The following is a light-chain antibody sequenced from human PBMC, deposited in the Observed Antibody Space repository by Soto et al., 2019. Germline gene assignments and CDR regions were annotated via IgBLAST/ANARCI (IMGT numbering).Light chain of an antibody. Sequence: QSVLTQPPSASGTPGQRVTISCSGSSSNIGSNSVSWYQHLPGTAPELLIYGDNQRPSGVPDRFSGSKSGTSASLAISGLQSEAEADYYCAAWDDSLNGWVFGGGTKLTVL. V-gene: IGLV1-44*01. J-gene: IGLJ3*02. CDR1: SSNIGSNS. CDR3: AAWDDSLNGWV. CDR2: GDN.